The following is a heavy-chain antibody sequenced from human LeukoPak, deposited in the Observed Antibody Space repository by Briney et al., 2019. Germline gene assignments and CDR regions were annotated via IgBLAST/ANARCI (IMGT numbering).Heavy chain of an antibody. V-gene: IGHV4-34*01. Sequence: SETLSLTCAVYGGSFSGYYWSWIRQPPGKGLEWIGSIYYSGSTYYNPSLKSRVTISVDTSKNQFSLQLSSVTAADTAVYYCARRSWSTIAPFDYWGQGTLVTVSS. J-gene: IGHJ4*02. CDR2: IYYSGST. CDR3: ARRSWSTIAPFDY. CDR1: GGSFSGYY. D-gene: IGHD2-8*01.